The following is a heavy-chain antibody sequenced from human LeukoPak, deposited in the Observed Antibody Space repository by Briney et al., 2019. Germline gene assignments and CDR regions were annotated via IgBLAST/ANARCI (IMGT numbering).Heavy chain of an antibody. D-gene: IGHD1-7*01. V-gene: IGHV4-59*01. CDR1: GGFITSYY. Sequence: PSETLSLTCTVYGGFITSYYWGWIRQPPGKGLEWIGYISYSGRTSYNPSLKSRVTISVDTSKNHFSLKLSSVTAADTAVYYCAWVTGTIFDYWGQGTLVTVSS. J-gene: IGHJ4*02. CDR2: ISYSGRT. CDR3: AWVTGTIFDY.